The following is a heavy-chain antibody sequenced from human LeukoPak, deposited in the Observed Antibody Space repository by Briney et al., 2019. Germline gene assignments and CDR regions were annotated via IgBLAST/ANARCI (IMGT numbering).Heavy chain of an antibody. CDR1: GFTFSSYG. D-gene: IGHD1-14*01. CDR2: IRYDGSNK. V-gene: IGHV3-30*02. CDR3: AKDQVGTSYAFDI. J-gene: IGHJ3*02. Sequence: GGSLRLSCAASGFTFSSYGMHWVRQAPGKGLEWVAFIRYDGSNKYYADSVKGRFTISRDNSKNTLYLQMNSLRAEDTAVYYCAKDQVGTSYAFDIWGQGTMVTVSS.